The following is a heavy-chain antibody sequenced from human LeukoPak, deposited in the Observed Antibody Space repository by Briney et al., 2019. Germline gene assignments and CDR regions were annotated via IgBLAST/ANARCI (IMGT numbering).Heavy chain of an antibody. Sequence: SETLFLTCTVSGGSISSYYWSWIRQPPGKGLEWIGYIYYSGSTNYNPSLKSRVTISVDTSKNQFSLKLSSVTAADTAVYYCARDILYSYGFSRDAFDIWGQGTMVTVSS. CDR1: GGSISSYY. J-gene: IGHJ3*02. CDR2: IYYSGST. V-gene: IGHV4-59*12. D-gene: IGHD5-18*01. CDR3: ARDILYSYGFSRDAFDI.